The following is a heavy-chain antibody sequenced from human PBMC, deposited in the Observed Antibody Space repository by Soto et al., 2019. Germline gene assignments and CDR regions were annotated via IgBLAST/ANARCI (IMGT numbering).Heavy chain of an antibody. D-gene: IGHD3-22*01. CDR1: AFTFNNYA. CDR3: AKSRYSDSSGDFYDY. CDR2: IGGSGRTT. Sequence: GGSLRLSCAASAFTFNNYAMSWVRQAPGKGLEWVSGIGGSGRTTYYADSVKGRFTISRDNSNNTLFLQMNSLRAEDTAVYYCAKSRYSDSSGDFYDYWGQGTLVT. V-gene: IGHV3-23*01. J-gene: IGHJ4*02.